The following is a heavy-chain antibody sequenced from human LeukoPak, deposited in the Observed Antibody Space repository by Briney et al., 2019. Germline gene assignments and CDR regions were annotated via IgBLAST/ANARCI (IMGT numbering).Heavy chain of an antibody. D-gene: IGHD2/OR15-2a*01. J-gene: IGHJ4*02. CDR2: IYPDDSDT. CDR3: ARQEYSSSVPDY. CDR1: GYRFSNYW. Sequence: GESLKISCQGSGYRFSNYWVAWVRQMPGKGLEWMGIIYPDDSDTRYSPSFQGQVTMSADKSFSTAYLQWSSLKASDTAMYFCARQEYSSSVPDYWGQGTLVTVSS. V-gene: IGHV5-51*01.